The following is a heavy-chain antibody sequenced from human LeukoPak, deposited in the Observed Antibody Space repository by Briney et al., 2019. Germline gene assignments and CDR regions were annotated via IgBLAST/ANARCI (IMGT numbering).Heavy chain of an antibody. CDR2: MYYSGSP. V-gene: IGHV4-59*08. CDR3: AVTRSRTLDY. J-gene: IGHJ4*02. CDR1: GGSISGYY. Sequence: SETLSLTCTVSGGSISGYYWSWIRQPPGKGLEWIGYMYYSGSPKYNPSLKSRVTISIDTSKSQFSLKLSSVTAADTAVYCCAVTRSRTLDYWGQGTLVTVSS.